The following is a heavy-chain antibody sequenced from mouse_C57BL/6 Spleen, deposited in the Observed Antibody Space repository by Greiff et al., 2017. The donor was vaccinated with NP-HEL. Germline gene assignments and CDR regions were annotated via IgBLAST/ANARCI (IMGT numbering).Heavy chain of an antibody. CDR1: GYAFSSSW. D-gene: IGHD2-2*01. V-gene: IGHV1-82*01. J-gene: IGHJ3*01. CDR3: ARGDYGYDFFAY. Sequence: QVQLQQSGPELVKPGASVKISCKASGYAFSSSWMNWVKQRPGKGLEWIGRIYPGDGDTNYNGKFKGKATLTADKSSSTAYMQLSSLTSEDSAVYFCARGDYGYDFFAYWGQRTLVTVSA. CDR2: IYPGDGDT.